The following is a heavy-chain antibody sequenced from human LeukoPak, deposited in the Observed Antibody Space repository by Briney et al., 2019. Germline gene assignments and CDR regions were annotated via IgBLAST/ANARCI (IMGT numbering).Heavy chain of an antibody. CDR1: GFTFSSYS. V-gene: IGHV3-21*01. J-gene: IGHJ4*02. D-gene: IGHD4-23*01. Sequence: GGSLRLSCAASGFTFSSYSMNWVRQAPGKGLEWVSSISSSSSYIYYADSVKGRFTISRGNAKNSLYLQMNSLRAEDTAVYYCARDLDYGGNGGDYWGQGTLVTVSS. CDR3: ARDLDYGGNGGDY. CDR2: ISSSSSYI.